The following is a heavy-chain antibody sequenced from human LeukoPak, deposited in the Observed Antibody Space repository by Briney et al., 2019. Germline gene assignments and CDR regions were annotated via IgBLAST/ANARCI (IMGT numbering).Heavy chain of an antibody. CDR2: IIPIFGTA. D-gene: IGHD3-10*01. CDR3: ARTIHSNYYGSGSNAFDI. V-gene: IGHV1-69*01. CDR1: GGTFSSYA. J-gene: IGHJ3*02. Sequence: SVKVSCKASGGTFSSYAISWVRQAPGQGLEWMGGIIPIFGTANYAQKFQGRVTITADESTSTDYMELSSLRSEDTAVYYCARTIHSNYYGSGSNAFDIWGQGTMVTVSS.